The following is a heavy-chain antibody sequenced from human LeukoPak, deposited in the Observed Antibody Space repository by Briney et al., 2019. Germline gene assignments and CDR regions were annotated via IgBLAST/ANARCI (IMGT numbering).Heavy chain of an antibody. Sequence: GGSLRLSCAASGFTFSSYSMNWVRQAPGKGLEWVSSINSSSSYIYYADSVKGRFTISRDNAKNSLYLQMNSLRAEDTAVYYCATVYRITMVRGVIIRDYWGQGTLVTVSS. CDR3: ATVYRITMVRGVIIRDY. D-gene: IGHD3-10*01. CDR2: INSSSSYI. J-gene: IGHJ4*02. V-gene: IGHV3-21*01. CDR1: GFTFSSYS.